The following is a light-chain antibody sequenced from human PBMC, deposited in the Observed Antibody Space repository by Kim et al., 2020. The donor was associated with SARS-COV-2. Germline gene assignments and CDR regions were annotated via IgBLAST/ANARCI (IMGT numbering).Light chain of an antibody. CDR3: NCRDSSDYLWV. Sequence: ALRQTVRINCQGDSLRIYSASWYQQKPGQAPVLVIYAKNIRPSGIPDRFSASSSGNTASLTITGAQAEDEADSYCNCRDSSDYLWVFGGGTQLTVL. J-gene: IGLJ3*02. CDR1: SLRIYS. V-gene: IGLV3-19*01. CDR2: AKN.